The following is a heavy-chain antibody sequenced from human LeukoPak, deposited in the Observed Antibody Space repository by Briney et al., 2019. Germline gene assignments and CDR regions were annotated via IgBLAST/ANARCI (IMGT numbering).Heavy chain of an antibody. J-gene: IGHJ4*02. D-gene: IGHD2-2*01. CDR2: INHSGST. V-gene: IGHV4-39*07. CDR3: ARGGYCSSTSCYVDY. CDR1: GGSISSSSYY. Sequence: SETLSLTCTVSGGSISSSSYYWGWIRQPPGKGLEWIGEINHSGSTNYNPSLKSRVTISVDTSKNQFSLKLSSVPAADTAVYYCARGGYCSSTSCYVDYWGQGTLVTVSS.